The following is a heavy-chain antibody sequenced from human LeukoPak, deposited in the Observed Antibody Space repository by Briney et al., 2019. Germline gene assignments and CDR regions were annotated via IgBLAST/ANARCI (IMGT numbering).Heavy chain of an antibody. Sequence: PSETLSPTRTVSGGSMISPFRSCIRQPPGKGLGWLGYISYIGSTNYSPSLKNRVTISVDTSKNQFSLKLSSVTAADTAVYYCASVFSRARGLVATRVDDYWGQGTLVTVSS. J-gene: IGHJ4*02. V-gene: IGHV4-59*11. CDR3: ASVFSRARGLVATRVDDY. CDR1: GGSMISPF. CDR2: ISYIGST. D-gene: IGHD5-12*01.